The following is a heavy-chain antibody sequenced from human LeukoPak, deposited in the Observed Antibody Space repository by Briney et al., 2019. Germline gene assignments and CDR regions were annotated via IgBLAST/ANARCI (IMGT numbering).Heavy chain of an antibody. CDR1: GFTFSSYW. Sequence: GGSLRLSCAASGFTFSSYWMHWVRQAPGKGLVWVSRLNTDGSSTTYADSVKGRFTISRDNAKNTLYLQMNSLRAEDTAVYYCARRPAVTSAFDYWGQGTLVTVSS. D-gene: IGHD2-2*01. V-gene: IGHV3-74*01. J-gene: IGHJ4*02. CDR3: ARRPAVTSAFDY. CDR2: LNTDGSST.